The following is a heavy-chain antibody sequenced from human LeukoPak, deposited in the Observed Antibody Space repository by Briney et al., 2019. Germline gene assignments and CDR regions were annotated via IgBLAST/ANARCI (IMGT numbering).Heavy chain of an antibody. CDR2: IYYSGST. CDR3: ARGSRGISSFDP. J-gene: IGHJ5*02. CDR1: GGSISSSSYY. Sequence: SETLSLTCTVSGGSISSSSYYWGWIRQPPGKGLEWIGSIYYSGSTYYNPSLKSRVTISVDTSKNQFSLKLSSVTAADTAVYYCARGSRGISSFDPWGQGTLVTVSS. V-gene: IGHV4-39*07. D-gene: IGHD3-16*01.